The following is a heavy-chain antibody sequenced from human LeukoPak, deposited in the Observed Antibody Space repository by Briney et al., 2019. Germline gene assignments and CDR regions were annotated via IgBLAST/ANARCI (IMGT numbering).Heavy chain of an antibody. CDR3: VRDGRYCGGDCYLDY. D-gene: IGHD2-21*02. CDR1: GFTFSDYY. Sequence: GGSLRLSCAASGFTFSDYYMSWIRQAPGKGLEWLSYISSSGRIINYAGSVRGRFTISRDNARNSFDLQMDSLRAEDTAVYYCVRDGRYCGGDCYLDYWGQGTLVTVSS. J-gene: IGHJ4*02. CDR2: ISSSGRII. V-gene: IGHV3-11*01.